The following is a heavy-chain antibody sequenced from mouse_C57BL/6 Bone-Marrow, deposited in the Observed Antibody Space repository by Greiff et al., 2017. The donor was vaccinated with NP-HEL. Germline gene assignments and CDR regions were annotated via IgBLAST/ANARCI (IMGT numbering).Heavy chain of an antibody. CDR1: GFTFSSYG. V-gene: IGHV5-6*01. CDR3: ARHDSSGYWFAY. J-gene: IGHJ3*01. D-gene: IGHD3-2*02. Sequence: EVQLVESGGDLVKPGGSLKLSCAASGFTFSSYGMSWVRQTPDKRLEWVATISSGGSYPYYPDSVKGRFTISRDNAKNTLYLQMSSLKSEDTAMYYCARHDSSGYWFAYWGQGTLVTVSA. CDR2: ISSGGSYP.